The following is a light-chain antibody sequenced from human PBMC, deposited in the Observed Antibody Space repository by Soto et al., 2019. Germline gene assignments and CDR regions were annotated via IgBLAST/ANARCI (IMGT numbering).Light chain of an antibody. Sequence: EIVLTQSPATLSLSPGERATLSCRASQSVSSYLAWYQQQPGQAPRLLIYDASNRATGIPARFSGSASGTDFTLTISSLEPEDFAVYYCQQRINWPLTFGGGTKVEIK. V-gene: IGKV3-11*01. CDR1: QSVSSY. CDR3: QQRINWPLT. CDR2: DAS. J-gene: IGKJ4*01.